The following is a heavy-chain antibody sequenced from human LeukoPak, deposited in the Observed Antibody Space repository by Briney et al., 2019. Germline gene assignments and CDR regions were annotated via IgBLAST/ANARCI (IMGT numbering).Heavy chain of an antibody. D-gene: IGHD6-6*01. J-gene: IGHJ3*02. CDR2: IYYSGST. CDR1: GGSISRDC. Sequence: SETLSLTCTVSGGSISRDCWSWIRQPPGKGLEWIGYIYYSGSTKYNPSLKSRVIISVDTSKNQFSLKLRSVAAADTAVYYCASSSSNIAARPTAFDIWGQGTMVTVSS. V-gene: IGHV4-59*08. CDR3: ASSSSNIAARPTAFDI.